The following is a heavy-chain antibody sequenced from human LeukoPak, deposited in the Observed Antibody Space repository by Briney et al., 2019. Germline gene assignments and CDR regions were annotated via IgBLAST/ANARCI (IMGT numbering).Heavy chain of an antibody. CDR1: GFTFSSYS. CDR2: ISTSSSYI. V-gene: IGHV3-21*01. Sequence: PGGSLRLSCAASGFTFSSYSMNWVRQAPGKGLEWVSSISTSSSYIYYADSVKGRFTISRDNAKNSLYLQMNSLRAEDTAVYYCAKDHDYLFPSYYFDYWGQGTLVTVSS. D-gene: IGHD4-11*01. CDR3: AKDHDYLFPSYYFDY. J-gene: IGHJ4*02.